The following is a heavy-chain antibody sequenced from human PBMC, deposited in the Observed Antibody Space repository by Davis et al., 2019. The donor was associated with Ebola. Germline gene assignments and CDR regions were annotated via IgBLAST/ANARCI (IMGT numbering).Heavy chain of an antibody. D-gene: IGHD3-16*01. CDR1: GGSFSGYY. CDR2: INHSGST. CDR3: ATLRDYGDYFDY. V-gene: IGHV4-34*01. Sequence: MPSETLSLTCAVYGGSFSGYYWSWIRQPPGKGLEWIGEINHSGSTNYNPFLKSRVTISVDTSKNQFSLKLSSVTAADTAVYYCATLRDYGDYFDYWGQGTLVTVSS. J-gene: IGHJ4*02.